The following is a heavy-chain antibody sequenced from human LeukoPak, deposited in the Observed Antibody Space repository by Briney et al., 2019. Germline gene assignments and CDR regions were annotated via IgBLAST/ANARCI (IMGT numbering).Heavy chain of an antibody. V-gene: IGHV3-23*01. CDR1: GFTFSSYP. J-gene: IGHJ4*02. CDR2: ISGGSERI. D-gene: IGHD6-13*01. CDR3: ARDPSGIAAAADSFDY. Sequence: GGSLRLSCAASGFTFSSYPMTWVRQAPGKGLEWVSSISGGSERIFHADSVKGRFTISRDNFKNTLYLQMDSLRAEDTAVYYCARDPSGIAAAADSFDYWGQGTLVTVSS.